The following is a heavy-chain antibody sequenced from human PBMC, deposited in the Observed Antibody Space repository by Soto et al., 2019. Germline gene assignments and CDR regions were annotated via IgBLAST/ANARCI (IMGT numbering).Heavy chain of an antibody. J-gene: IGHJ6*02. CDR1: GGSISSGTYS. CDR3: ARLGGYCTTSCYGYYAMDV. Sequence: PSETLSLTCTVSGGSISSGTYSWGWIRQPPGKGLEWIGTFYYSGSTYYNPPLKSRVTISVDTSKNQFSLKVSSVTAADTAVYYCARLGGYCTTSCYGYYAMDVWGQGTTVTVSS. V-gene: IGHV4-39*01. CDR2: FYYSGST. D-gene: IGHD2-8*01.